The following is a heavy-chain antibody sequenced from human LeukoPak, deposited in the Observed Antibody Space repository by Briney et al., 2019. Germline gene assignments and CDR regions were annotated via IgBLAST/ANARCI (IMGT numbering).Heavy chain of an antibody. CDR3: ARVRSGDGYTGDY. D-gene: IGHD5-24*01. CDR2: IYHSGST. V-gene: IGHV4-30-2*01. J-gene: IGHJ4*02. CDR1: GGSISSGGYY. Sequence: PSETLSLTCTVSGGSISSGGYYWSWIRQPPGKGLEWIGYIYHSGSTYYNPSLKSRVTISVDRSKNQFSLKLSSVTAADTAVYYCARVRSGDGYTGDYWGQGTLVTVSS.